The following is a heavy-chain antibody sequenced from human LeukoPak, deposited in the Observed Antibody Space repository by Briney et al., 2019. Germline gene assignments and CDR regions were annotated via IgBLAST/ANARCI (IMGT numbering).Heavy chain of an antibody. D-gene: IGHD1-7*01. CDR1: GFTFSLYW. CDR2: INEDGSEK. J-gene: IGHJ4*02. V-gene: IGHV3-7*01. Sequence: GGSRRLSCVASGFTFSLYWMSWVRQAPGKGLEWVANINEDGSEKYYVDSVKGRFTISRDNAKNPLYLQMNSLRVEDTAVYYCARSGQGTCPYWGQGTLVTVSS. CDR3: ARSGQGTCPY.